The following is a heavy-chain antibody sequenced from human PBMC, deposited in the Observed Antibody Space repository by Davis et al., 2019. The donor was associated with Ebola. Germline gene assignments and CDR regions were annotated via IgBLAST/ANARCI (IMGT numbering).Heavy chain of an antibody. D-gene: IGHD6-13*01. V-gene: IGHV3-49*04. CDR1: GFTFGDYA. CDR3: TRDLKQPPPSYYYGMDV. CDR2: IRSKGYGGKT. J-gene: IGHJ6*04. Sequence: GGSLRLSCTTTGFTFGDYAMNWVRQAPGKGLEWVGFIRSKGYGGKTEYAASVKGRFTISRDDSKSIAYLQMNSLKTEDTAVYYCTRDLKQPPPSYYYGMDVWGKGTTVTVSS.